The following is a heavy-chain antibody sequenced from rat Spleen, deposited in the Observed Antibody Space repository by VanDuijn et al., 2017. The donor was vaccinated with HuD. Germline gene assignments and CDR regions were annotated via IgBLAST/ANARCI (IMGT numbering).Heavy chain of an antibody. Sequence: QVQLKESGPGLVQPSQTLSLTCTDSGFSLTSYGVIWVRQPTGKSLEWMGIVWTGGGTDYNSAVKSRLSISRETSKSQVFLKMNSLQTDDTAIYFCARSYGGYTQHWFAYWGQGTLVTVSS. CDR2: VWTGGGT. J-gene: IGHJ3*01. CDR1: GFSLTSYG. D-gene: IGHD1-11*01. CDR3: ARSYGGYTQHWFAY. V-gene: IGHV2-30*01.